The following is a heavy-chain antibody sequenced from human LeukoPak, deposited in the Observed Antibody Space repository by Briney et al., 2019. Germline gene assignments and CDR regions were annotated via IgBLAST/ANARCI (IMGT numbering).Heavy chain of an antibody. D-gene: IGHD3-3*01. V-gene: IGHV4-30-4*08. J-gene: IGHJ4*02. CDR3: ARDSDFWSGYYYFDY. Sequence: SQSLSLTCTVSGGSISRADYYWSWIRQPPGKGLEWIGYIYYSGSTYYNPSLKSRATISIDTSKNQFSLKLSSVTAADTAVYYCARDSDFWSGYYYFDYWGQGTLVTVSS. CDR1: GGSISRADYY. CDR2: IYYSGST.